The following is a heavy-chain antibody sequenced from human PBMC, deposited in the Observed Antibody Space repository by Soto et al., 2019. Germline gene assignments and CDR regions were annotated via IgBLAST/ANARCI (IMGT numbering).Heavy chain of an antibody. J-gene: IGHJ3*02. CDR2: IIPILGIA. CDR3: ARETRIAADLDAFAI. CDR1: GGTFSSYT. Sequence: QVQLVQSGAEVKKPGSSVKVSCKASGGTFSSYTISWVRQAPGQGLEWMGRIIPILGIANYAQKFQGRVTITADKSTSTAYMELSSLRSEDTAVYYCARETRIAADLDAFAIWGQGTMVTVSS. D-gene: IGHD6-13*01. V-gene: IGHV1-69*08.